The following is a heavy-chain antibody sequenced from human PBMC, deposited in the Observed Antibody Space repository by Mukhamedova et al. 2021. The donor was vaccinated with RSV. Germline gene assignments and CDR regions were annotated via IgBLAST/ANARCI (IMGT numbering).Heavy chain of an antibody. CDR1: G. CDR3: ARGRFCSQPICYTPLQS. Sequence: GMHWVRQAPGKGLEWLAFVSSDGTKQYYGDSAQGRFTISRDNSYNDMVYLQMDSLTPDDTGLYYFARGRFCSQPICYTPLQSWGQG. D-gene: IGHD2-15*01. CDR2: VSSDGTKQ. V-gene: IGHV3-30*03. J-gene: IGHJ5*02.